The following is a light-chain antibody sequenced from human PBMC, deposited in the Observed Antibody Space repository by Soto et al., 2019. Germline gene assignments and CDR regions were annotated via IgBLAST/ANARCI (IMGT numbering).Light chain of an antibody. J-gene: IGKJ2*01. CDR3: HQYDSYTVT. Sequence: DIQMTQSPSTLSASVGDRVTITCRASQSISSWLAWYQQKPGKAPKVLIYDASSLERGVPSRFSGSGSGTEFTLTINSLQPDDFATYYCHQYDSYTVTFGQGTKLEIK. V-gene: IGKV1-5*01. CDR1: QSISSW. CDR2: DAS.